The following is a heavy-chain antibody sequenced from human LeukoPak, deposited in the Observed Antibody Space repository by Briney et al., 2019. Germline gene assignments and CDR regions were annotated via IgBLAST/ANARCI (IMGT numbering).Heavy chain of an antibody. CDR1: GFTFSSYG. V-gene: IGHV3-23*01. D-gene: IGHD6-6*01. CDR3: AKGAAASPSWFLSYRVN. J-gene: IGHJ4*02. CDR2: ISSSSSYI. Sequence: PGGSLRLSCAASGFTFSSYGMSWVRQAPGKGLEWVSSISSSSSYIYYADSVKGRFTISRDNSKDTLYLQMNSLRAEDTAIYYCAKGAAASPSWFLSYRVNWGQGTLVTVSS.